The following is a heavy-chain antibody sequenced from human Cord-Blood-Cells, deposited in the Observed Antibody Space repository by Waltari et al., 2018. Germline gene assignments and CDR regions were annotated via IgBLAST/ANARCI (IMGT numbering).Heavy chain of an antibody. Sequence: QVQLQESGPGLVKPSETLSLTCTVSGGSISSYYWSWIRQPAGKGLEWIGRIYTSGSTNYHPTLKSRVTMSVDTSKNQVSRKLSSVTAADTAVYYCARDYSSSWYDYWGQGTLVTVSS. CDR1: GGSISSYY. J-gene: IGHJ4*02. CDR3: ARDYSSSWYDY. D-gene: IGHD6-13*01. CDR2: IYTSGST. V-gene: IGHV4-4*07.